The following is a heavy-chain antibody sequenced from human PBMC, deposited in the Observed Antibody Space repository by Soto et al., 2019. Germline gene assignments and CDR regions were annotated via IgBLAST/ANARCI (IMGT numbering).Heavy chain of an antibody. CDR3: ARLGGSYYKLYYYYGMDV. CDR2: ISSSSTI. V-gene: IGHV3-48*02. D-gene: IGHD1-26*01. Sequence: GGSLRLSCAASGFTFSSYSMNWVRQAPGKGLEWVSYISSSSTIYYADSVKGRFTISRDNAKNSLYLQMNSLGDEDTAVYYCARLGGSYYKLYYYYGMDVWGQGTTVTVSS. J-gene: IGHJ6*02. CDR1: GFTFSSYS.